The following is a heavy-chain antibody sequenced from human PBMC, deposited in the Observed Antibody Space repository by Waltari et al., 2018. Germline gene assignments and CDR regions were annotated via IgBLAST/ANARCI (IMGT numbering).Heavy chain of an antibody. J-gene: IGHJ4*02. CDR1: GFTFSSYW. D-gene: IGHD6-13*01. CDR3: ARSGYSSSENDY. V-gene: IGHV3-74*01. CDR2: IKSDGSST. Sequence: EVQLVESGGGLVQPGGSLRLSCAASGFTFSSYWMHWVRQAPGKGLVEVSRIKSDGSSTSYADSVKGRFTISRDNAKNTLYLQMNSLRAEDTAVYYCARSGYSSSENDYWGQGTLVTVSS.